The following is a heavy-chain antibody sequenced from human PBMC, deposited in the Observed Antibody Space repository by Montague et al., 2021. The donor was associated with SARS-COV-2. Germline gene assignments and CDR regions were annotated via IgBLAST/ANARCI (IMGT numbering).Heavy chain of an antibody. D-gene: IGHD6-13*01. V-gene: IGHV4-31*03. CDR1: RGSISSGGNY. CDR3: ARGRRYSSTWYGAFDP. Sequence: TLSLTCTVSRGSISSGGNYWSWLRQHLVRGLEWIGYGYYSGSTYYNPSLKSRVSISVDTSKNQFSLKLSSVTAADTAVYYCARGRRYSSTWYGAFDPWGQGMQVTVSS. CDR2: GYYSGST. J-gene: IGHJ5*02.